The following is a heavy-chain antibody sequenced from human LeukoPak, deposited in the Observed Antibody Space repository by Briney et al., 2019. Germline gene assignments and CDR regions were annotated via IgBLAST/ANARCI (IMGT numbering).Heavy chain of an antibody. CDR2: ISAGGTNT. D-gene: IGHD2-15*01. CDR3: ARNSLGYCSGANCYSSWYFDL. Sequence: GGSLRLSCAASEFTFRNYAMSWVRQAPGKGLEWVSGISAGGTNTYYADSLKGRFTISRDNSKNTLYVQMNSLRAEDTAMYYCARNSLGYCSGANCYSSWYFDLWGRGNLVTVSS. CDR1: EFTFRNYA. J-gene: IGHJ2*01. V-gene: IGHV3-23*01.